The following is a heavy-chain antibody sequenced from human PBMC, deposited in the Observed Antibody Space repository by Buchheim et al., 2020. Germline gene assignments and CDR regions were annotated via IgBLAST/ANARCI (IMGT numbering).Heavy chain of an antibody. J-gene: IGHJ4*02. D-gene: IGHD6-19*01. V-gene: IGHV3-23*04. CDR1: GFTFSSYA. Sequence: VQLVESGGGVVQPGRSLRLACAASGFTFSSYAMNWVRQAPGKGLEWVSTISGSGGSTYSADSIKGRFSISRDKSNNKLYLQMNSLRAEDTAVYYCARDSSGWHDWGQGTL. CDR3: ARDSSGWHD. CDR2: ISGSGGST.